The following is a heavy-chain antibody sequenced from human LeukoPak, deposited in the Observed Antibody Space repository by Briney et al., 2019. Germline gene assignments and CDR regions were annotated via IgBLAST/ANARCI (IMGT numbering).Heavy chain of an antibody. D-gene: IGHD2-15*01. J-gene: IGHJ5*02. Sequence: GGSLRLSCAASGFTFSSYAMHWVRQAPGKGLEGVAVISYDGSNKYYADSVKGRFTISRDNSKNTLYLQMNSLRAEDTAVYYCARDALDCSGGSCYFSWLGPWGQGTLVTVSS. CDR1: GFTFSSYA. CDR2: ISYDGSNK. V-gene: IGHV3-30-3*01. CDR3: ARDALDCSGGSCYFSWLGP.